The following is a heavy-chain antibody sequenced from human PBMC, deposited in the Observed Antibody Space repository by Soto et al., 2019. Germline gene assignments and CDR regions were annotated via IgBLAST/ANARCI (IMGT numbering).Heavy chain of an antibody. CDR2: ISGGGGAT. V-gene: IGHV3-23*01. Sequence: EVQLLESGGGLVQPGGSLRLSCAASGFTFSRNAMSWVRQAPGEGLEWVSGISGGGGATYYADSVKGRFTISRDNSKNTLYLQMNSLRAEDTAIYYCAKSEPYGSGSYYFDYWGQGDLVTVSS. CDR3: AKSEPYGSGSYYFDY. J-gene: IGHJ4*02. CDR1: GFTFSRNA. D-gene: IGHD1-26*01.